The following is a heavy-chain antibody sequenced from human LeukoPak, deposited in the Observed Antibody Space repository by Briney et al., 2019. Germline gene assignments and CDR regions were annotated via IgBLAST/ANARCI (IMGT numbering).Heavy chain of an antibody. D-gene: IGHD6-6*01. Sequence: SGGSLRLSCAASGFTFSNYWMSWVRQAPGKGLEWVANINQDGSVKYYVDSVKGRFTVSRDNAKNSLFLRMNSLRAEDTGVYYCARIGYSSSSTDYWGQGTLATVSS. J-gene: IGHJ4*02. CDR2: INQDGSVK. V-gene: IGHV3-7*01. CDR1: GFTFSNYW. CDR3: ARIGYSSSSTDY.